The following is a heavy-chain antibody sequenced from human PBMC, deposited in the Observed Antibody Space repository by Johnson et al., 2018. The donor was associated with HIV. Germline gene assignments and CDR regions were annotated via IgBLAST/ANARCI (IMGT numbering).Heavy chain of an antibody. V-gene: IGHV3-43D*03. J-gene: IGHJ3*02. D-gene: IGHD3-16*02. CDR3: TTEDYRLTAFDM. Sequence: VQLVESGGGLVQPGRSLRLSCAASGFTFDDYAMHWVRQAPGKGLEWVSLICLDGGSTYYADSVKGRFTISRDNSKNTLYLQMNSLRAEDTAVYYCTTEDYRLTAFDMWGQGTMVTVSS. CDR1: GFTFDDYA. CDR2: ICLDGGST.